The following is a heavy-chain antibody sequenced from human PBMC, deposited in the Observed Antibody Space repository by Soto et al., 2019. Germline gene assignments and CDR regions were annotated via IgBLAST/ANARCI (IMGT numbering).Heavy chain of an antibody. CDR2: ISGSGGST. D-gene: IGHD2-8*02. Sequence: PGGSLRLSCAASGFTFSSYAMSWVRQAPGKGLEWVSAISGSGGSTYYADSVKGRFTISGDNSKNTLYLQMNSLRAEDTAVYYCAKIWSDYYYGMDVWGQGTTVTVSS. CDR1: GFTFSSYA. CDR3: AKIWSDYYYGMDV. V-gene: IGHV3-23*01. J-gene: IGHJ6*02.